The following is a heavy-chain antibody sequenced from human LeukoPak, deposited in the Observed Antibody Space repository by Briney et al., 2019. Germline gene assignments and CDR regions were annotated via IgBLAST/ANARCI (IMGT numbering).Heavy chain of an antibody. V-gene: IGHV4-38-2*02. CDR1: GYSISSGYY. Sequence: PSETLSLTCTVSGYSISSGYYWGWIRQPPGKGLEWIGSIYHSGSTYYNPSLKSRVTISVDTSKNQFSLKLSSVTAAGTAVYYCARRGGGLYITTWFPTRGDWYFDLWGRGALVTVSS. CDR3: ARRGGGLYITTWFPTRGDWYFDL. CDR2: IYHSGST. D-gene: IGHD6-13*01. J-gene: IGHJ2*01.